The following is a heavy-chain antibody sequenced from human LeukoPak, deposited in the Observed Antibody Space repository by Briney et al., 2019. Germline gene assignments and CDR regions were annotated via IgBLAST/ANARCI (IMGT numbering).Heavy chain of an antibody. V-gene: IGHV1-8*01. CDR2: MNPNSGNT. CDR1: GYTFTSYD. D-gene: IGHD1-26*01. J-gene: IGHJ3*02. CDR3: ARMYSGSYYRSSDAFDI. Sequence: ASVKVSCKASGYTFTSYDINWVRQATGQGLECMGWMNPNSGNTGYAQKFQGRVTMTRNTSICTAYMKLSSLRSEDTAVYYCARMYSGSYYRSSDAFDIWGQGTMATVSS.